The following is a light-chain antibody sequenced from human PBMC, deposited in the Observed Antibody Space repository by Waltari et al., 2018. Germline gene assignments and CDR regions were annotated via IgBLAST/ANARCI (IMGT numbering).Light chain of an antibody. CDR1: RRVSSN. CDR3: QQYGGS. V-gene: IGKV3-15*01. J-gene: IGKJ1*01. CDR2: GAA. Sequence: EVVMRQSPATLSVSPGDGATLSCRASRRVSSNLAWYQQKPGPAPRLLIYGAATRAPGIPARFSGSGSGTDFALSISSLQPEDHAVYYCQQYGGSFGQGTKVEI.